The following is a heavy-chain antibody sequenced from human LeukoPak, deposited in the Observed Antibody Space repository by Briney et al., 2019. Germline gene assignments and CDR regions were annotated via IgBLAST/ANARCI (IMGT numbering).Heavy chain of an antibody. Sequence: SETLSLTRGVSGGSVTSTNWWTWVRQPPGKGLEWIREVHLDGRTNYNPSLKSRLTMSVDLSENHISLKLTSVTAADTAVYYCAREGGFFRPLDYSGQGTLVTVSS. J-gene: IGHJ4*02. CDR1: GGSVTSTNW. D-gene: IGHD3-3*01. CDR2: VHLDGRT. V-gene: IGHV4-4*02. CDR3: AREGGFFRPLDY.